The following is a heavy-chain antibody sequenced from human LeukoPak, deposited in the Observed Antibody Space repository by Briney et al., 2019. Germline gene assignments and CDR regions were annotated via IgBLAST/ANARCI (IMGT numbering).Heavy chain of an antibody. V-gene: IGHV4-39*01. CDR1: GGSISSSSYY. CDR3: ERQLRGSSSLFDP. Sequence: SETLSLTCTVSGGSISSSSYYWGWIRQPPVKGLEWIGSIYYSGSTYYNPSLKSRVTISVDTSKNQFSLKLSSVTAADTAVYYCERQLRGSSSLFDPWGQGTLVTVSS. CDR2: IYYSGST. J-gene: IGHJ5*02. D-gene: IGHD6-6*01.